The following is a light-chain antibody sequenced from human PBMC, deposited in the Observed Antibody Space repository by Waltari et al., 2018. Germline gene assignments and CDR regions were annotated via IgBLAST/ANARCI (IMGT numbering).Light chain of an antibody. CDR1: QSVGRY. CDR2: GAS. Sequence: EIVLTQSPGTLSLSPGERATLTCRASQSVGRYLVWYQQKPGKAPRLLIYGASTRAAGVPARFSGSGYGTDFSLTISRLEPEDFAVYYCQNHERLPAVFGQGTKVEIK. CDR3: QNHERLPAV. V-gene: IGKV3-20*01. J-gene: IGKJ1*01.